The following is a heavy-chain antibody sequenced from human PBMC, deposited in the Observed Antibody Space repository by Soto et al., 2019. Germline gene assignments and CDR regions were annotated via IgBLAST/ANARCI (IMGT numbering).Heavy chain of an antibody. CDR3: ARRIVATETFDS. CDR2: IYYAGST. D-gene: IGHD5-12*01. Sequence: SSETLSLTCAVYGGSFSGYSWTWIRQPPGKGLEWIGFIYYAGSTNYNPSLNSRVTISVDTSKNQFSLTVTSVTAADTAVYYCARRIVATETFDSWGQGTLVTVSS. J-gene: IGHJ4*02. V-gene: IGHV4-59*08. CDR1: GGSFSGYS.